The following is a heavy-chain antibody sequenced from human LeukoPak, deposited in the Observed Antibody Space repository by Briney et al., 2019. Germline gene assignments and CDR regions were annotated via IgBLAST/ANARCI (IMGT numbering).Heavy chain of an antibody. CDR1: GFTFSDYY. D-gene: IGHD2/OR15-2a*01. V-gene: IGHV3-11*04. CDR3: ARDRISSYNNSPNHSNTLVVKKKTRRDWYFDL. Sequence: GGSLRLSCAASGFTFSDYYMSWIRQAPGKGLEWVSYISSGSSTIYYADSVKGRFTVSRDNGKKSLYLHMNSLRAEDTAVYYCARDRISSYNNSPNHSNTLVVKKKTRRDWYFDLWGRGTLVTVSS. J-gene: IGHJ2*01. CDR2: ISSGSSTI.